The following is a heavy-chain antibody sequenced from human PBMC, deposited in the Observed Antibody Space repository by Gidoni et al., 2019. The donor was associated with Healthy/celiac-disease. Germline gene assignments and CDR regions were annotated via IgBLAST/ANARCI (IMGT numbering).Heavy chain of an antibody. V-gene: IGHV3-11*06. CDR3: ARDLNIVVVPAAMRVGFDP. D-gene: IGHD2-2*01. CDR1: GFTFSDYY. Sequence: QVQLVESGGGLVKPGGSLRLSCAASGFTFSDYYMSWIRQAPGKGLGWVSYISSSSSYTNYADSVKGRFTISRDNAKNSLYLQMNSLRAEDTAVYYCARDLNIVVVPAAMRVGFDPWGQGTLVTVSS. J-gene: IGHJ5*02. CDR2: ISSSSSYT.